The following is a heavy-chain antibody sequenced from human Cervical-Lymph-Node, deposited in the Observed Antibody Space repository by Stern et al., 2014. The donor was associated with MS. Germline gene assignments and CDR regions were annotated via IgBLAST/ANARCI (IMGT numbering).Heavy chain of an antibody. CDR3: ASSYTGWYNPNHFYGMDV. Sequence: QVQLVQSGTEVKKPGSSVTVSCKTAGGTFTRHDISWVRQATGQGLEWMGGIIPLAGKINYAQKFQDRVTLTADESTSTAYMELSSLRSEDAAVYYCASSYTGWYNPNHFYGMDVWGHGTTVIVSS. D-gene: IGHD6-19*01. CDR2: IIPLAGKI. J-gene: IGHJ6*02. CDR1: GGTFTRHD. V-gene: IGHV1-69*01.